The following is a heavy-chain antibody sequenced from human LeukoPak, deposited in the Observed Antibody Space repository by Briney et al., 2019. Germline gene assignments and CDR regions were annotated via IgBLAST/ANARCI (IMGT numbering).Heavy chain of an antibody. CDR1: GGSISSDC. Sequence: KPSETLSLTCTVSGGSISSDCWSWIRQPPGKGLEWIGYIYYSGSTNYNPSLKSRVTISVDTSKNQFSLKLSSVTAADTAVYYCARDRGYCSGGSCDRWFDPWGQGTLVSVSS. V-gene: IGHV4-59*01. CDR3: ARDRGYCSGGSCDRWFDP. D-gene: IGHD2-15*01. CDR2: IYYSGST. J-gene: IGHJ5*02.